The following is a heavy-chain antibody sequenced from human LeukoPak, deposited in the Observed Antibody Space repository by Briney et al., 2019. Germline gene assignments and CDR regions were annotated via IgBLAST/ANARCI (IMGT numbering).Heavy chain of an antibody. CDR2: IKGDGSEK. D-gene: IGHD5-24*01. J-gene: IGHJ3*01. Sequence: GGSLRLSCAASGFTVSSNYMSWVRQVPGKGLEWVALIKGDGSEKYYVDSVKGRFTIARDNAKNSLYLQMNGLRAEDTALYYCARDRDSHHACNVWGQGTKVTVSS. CDR3: ARDRDSHHACNV. V-gene: IGHV3-7*05. CDR1: GFTVSSNY.